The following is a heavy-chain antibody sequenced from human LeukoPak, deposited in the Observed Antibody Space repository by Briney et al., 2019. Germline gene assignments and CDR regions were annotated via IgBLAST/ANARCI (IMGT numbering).Heavy chain of an antibody. CDR1: GFIFSSYA. J-gene: IGHJ4*02. CDR2: ISDDGSNT. D-gene: IGHD2-2*01. Sequence: PGRSLRLSCEATGFIFSSYAMHWVRQAPGKGLEWLTVISDDGSNTYYADSVKGRFTISRDNSKNTVYLQMSSLKTEDTAVYFCARERDVGYCSSFTCPAPAYWGQGSLVTVSS. CDR3: ARERDVGYCSSFTCPAPAY. V-gene: IGHV3-30-3*01.